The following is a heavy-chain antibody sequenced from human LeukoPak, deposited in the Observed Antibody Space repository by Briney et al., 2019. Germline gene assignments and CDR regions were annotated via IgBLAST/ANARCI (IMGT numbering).Heavy chain of an antibody. CDR2: IYYSGST. CDR1: RGSISNTNYY. CDR3: ARTDTAMVTSIDY. Sequence: SETLSLTCTVSRGSISNTNYYWGWIRQPPGKGLEWIGSIYYSGSTYYNPSLKSRVTISVDTSKNQFSLKLSSVTAADTAVYYCARTDTAMVTSIDYWGQGTLVTVSS. D-gene: IGHD5-18*01. J-gene: IGHJ4*02. V-gene: IGHV4-39*01.